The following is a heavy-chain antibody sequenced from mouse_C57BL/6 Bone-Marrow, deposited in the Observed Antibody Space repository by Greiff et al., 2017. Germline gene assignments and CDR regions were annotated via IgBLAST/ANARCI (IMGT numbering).Heavy chain of an antibody. D-gene: IGHD1-1*01. CDR2: IYPGDGDT. J-gene: IGHJ2*01. CDR3: ARAVPLGTVVATGDY. Sequence: QVQLQQSGPELVKPGASVKISCKASGYAFSSSWMNWVKQRPGQGLEWIGRIYPGDGDTNYNGKFKGKATLTADKSSSTAYMQLSSLTSEDSAVYFWARAVPLGTVVATGDYWGQGTTLTVSS. V-gene: IGHV1-82*01. CDR1: GYAFSSSW.